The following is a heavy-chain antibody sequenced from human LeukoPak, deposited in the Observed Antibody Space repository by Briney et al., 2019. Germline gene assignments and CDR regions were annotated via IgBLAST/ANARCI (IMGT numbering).Heavy chain of an antibody. CDR3: ARDSGNSSGWFGWFDP. J-gene: IGHJ5*02. D-gene: IGHD6-19*01. V-gene: IGHV4-38-2*02. CDR1: GYSISGGYY. Sequence: PSETLSLTCTVSGYSISGGYYWGWIRQPPGKGLEWIGSIYHSGSTYCNPSLKSRVTISVDTSKNQFSLKLSSVTAADTAVYYCARDSGNSSGWFGWFDPWGQGTLVTVSS. CDR2: IYHSGST.